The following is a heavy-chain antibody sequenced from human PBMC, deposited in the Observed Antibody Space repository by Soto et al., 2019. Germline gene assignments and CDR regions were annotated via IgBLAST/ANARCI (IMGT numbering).Heavy chain of an antibody. J-gene: IGHJ6*02. CDR2: ISAYNGNT. CDR1: GYTFTSYG. Sequence: ASVKVSCKASGYTFTSYGISWVRQAPGQGLEWMGWISAYNGNTNYAQKLQGRVTMTTDTSTSTAYMELRSLRSDDTAVYYCARDQGIAAAGGYYYYGMDVWGQGTTVTVSS. D-gene: IGHD6-13*01. V-gene: IGHV1-18*01. CDR3: ARDQGIAAAGGYYYYGMDV.